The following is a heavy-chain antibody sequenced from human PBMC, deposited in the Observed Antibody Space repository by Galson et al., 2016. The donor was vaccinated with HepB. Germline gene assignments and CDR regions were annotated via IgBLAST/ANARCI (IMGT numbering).Heavy chain of an antibody. Sequence: PALVKPTQTLTLTCTFSGFSLSTSGMCVGWIRQPPGKALEWLARIDWDDDKYYNTSLKTRLTISKDTSKNQVVLTMTNMDPVDTATYYCARGSVIGTSRGFDYWGQGTLVTVSS. CDR2: IDWDDDK. CDR3: ARGSVIGTSRGFDY. J-gene: IGHJ4*02. V-gene: IGHV2-70*11. CDR1: GFSLSTSGMC. D-gene: IGHD2/OR15-2a*01.